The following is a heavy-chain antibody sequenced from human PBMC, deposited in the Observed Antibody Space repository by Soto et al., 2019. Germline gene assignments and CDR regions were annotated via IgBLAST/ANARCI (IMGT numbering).Heavy chain of an antibody. CDR2: ISYDGSNK. J-gene: IGHJ4*02. Sequence: QPGGSLRLSCAASGFTSSSYGMHWVRQAPGKGLEWVAVISYDGSNKYYADSVKGRFTISRDNSKNTLYLQMNSLRAEDTAVYYCAKMGSYYDSSGYLPFDYWGQGTLVTVSS. CDR3: AKMGSYYDSSGYLPFDY. CDR1: GFTSSSYG. D-gene: IGHD3-22*01. V-gene: IGHV3-30*18.